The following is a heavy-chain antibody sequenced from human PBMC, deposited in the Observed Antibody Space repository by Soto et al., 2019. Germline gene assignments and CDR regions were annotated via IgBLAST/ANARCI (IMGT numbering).Heavy chain of an antibody. V-gene: IGHV1-69*13. D-gene: IGHD3-3*01. CDR1: GGTFSSYA. Sequence: ASVKVSCKASGGTFSSYAISWVRQAPGQGLEWMGGIIPIFGTANYAQKFQGRVTITADESTSTAYMELSSLRSEDTAVYYCARVGLYDYWSGSYGLDVWGQGTTVTVSS. J-gene: IGHJ6*02. CDR2: IIPIFGTA. CDR3: ARVGLYDYWSGSYGLDV.